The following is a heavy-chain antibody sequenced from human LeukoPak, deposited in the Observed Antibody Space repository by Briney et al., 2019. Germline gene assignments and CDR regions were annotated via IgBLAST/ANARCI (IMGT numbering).Heavy chain of an antibody. CDR2: IHYSGST. CDR3: VRDQSEFDS. Sequence: SETLSLTCSVSGGSIKTYYWPWIRHPPGKGLEWIGYIHYSGSTDSNPSLMGRVTISLDTSKSQFSLELRSVTAADTAVYYCVRDQSEFDSWGQGTVVTVSS. J-gene: IGHJ4*02. CDR1: GGSIKTYY. V-gene: IGHV4-59*01.